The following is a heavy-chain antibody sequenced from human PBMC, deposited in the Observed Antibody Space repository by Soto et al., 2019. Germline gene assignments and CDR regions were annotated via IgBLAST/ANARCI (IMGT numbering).Heavy chain of an antibody. V-gene: IGHV3-23*01. D-gene: IGHD4-17*01. CDR3: AKDQQGDYVPIYYGMDV. J-gene: IGHJ6*02. CDR2: ISGVGGST. Sequence: GGSLRLSCTTSGFTFINYAMTWVRQAPGKGLEWVSVISGVGGSTYYADSVKGRFTISRDNSKSTLYLQMNSLRAEDTAVYYCAKDQQGDYVPIYYGMDVWGQGTTVTVSS. CDR1: GFTFINYA.